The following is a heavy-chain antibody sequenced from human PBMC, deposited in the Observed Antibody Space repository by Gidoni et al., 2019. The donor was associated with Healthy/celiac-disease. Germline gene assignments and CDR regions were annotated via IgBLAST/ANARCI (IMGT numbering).Heavy chain of an antibody. V-gene: IGHV3-43*01. CDR3: AKDTLATGGFDY. CDR1: GFPFDEYT. Sequence: EVQLVESVGVVVQPGVSMRLSCAAPGFPFDEYTMHWVRQAPGKGLEWVSLISWDGGSTYYADSVKGRFTISRDNSKNSLYLQMNSLRTEDTALYYCAKDTLATGGFDYWGQGTLVTVSS. CDR2: ISWDGGST. J-gene: IGHJ4*02.